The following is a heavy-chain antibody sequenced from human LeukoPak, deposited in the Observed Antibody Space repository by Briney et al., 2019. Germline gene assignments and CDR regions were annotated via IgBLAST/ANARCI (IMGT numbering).Heavy chain of an antibody. CDR2: ISSGSFI. D-gene: IGHD2-15*01. CDR1: GFTFRNFG. V-gene: IGHV3-21*01. J-gene: IGHJ2*01. Sequence: GGSLRLSCAASGFTFRNFGFIWVRQAPGKGLEWISSISSGSFIYYADAVKARFTISRDNTMDLLSLKMNSLRADDTAVYYCARQMFIAVGNWYFDLWGHGTLVTVSS. CDR3: ARQMFIAVGNWYFDL.